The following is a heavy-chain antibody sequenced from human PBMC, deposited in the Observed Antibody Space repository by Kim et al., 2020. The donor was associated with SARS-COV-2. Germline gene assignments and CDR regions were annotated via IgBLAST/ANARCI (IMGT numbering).Heavy chain of an antibody. D-gene: IGHD1-26*01. CDR1: GYTLTELS. V-gene: IGHV1-24*01. J-gene: IGHJ3*02. Sequence: ASVKVSCKVSGYTLTELSMHWVRQAPGKGLEWMGGFDPEDGETIYAQKFQGRVTMTEDTSTDTAYMELSSLRSEDTAVYYCATPYDVGASRKTAFDIWGQGTMVTVSS. CDR2: FDPEDGET. CDR3: ATPYDVGASRKTAFDI.